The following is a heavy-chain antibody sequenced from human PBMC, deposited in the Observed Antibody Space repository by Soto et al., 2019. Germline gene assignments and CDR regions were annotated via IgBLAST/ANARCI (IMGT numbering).Heavy chain of an antibody. Sequence: PSETLSLTCAVYGGSFSGYYWSWIRQPPGKGLEWIGEINHSGSTNYNPSHKSRVTISVDTSKNQFSLKLSSVTAADTAVYYCARARYSYGERAFDIWGQGTMVTVSS. CDR1: GGSFSGYY. J-gene: IGHJ3*02. V-gene: IGHV4-34*01. D-gene: IGHD5-18*01. CDR2: INHSGST. CDR3: ARARYSYGERAFDI.